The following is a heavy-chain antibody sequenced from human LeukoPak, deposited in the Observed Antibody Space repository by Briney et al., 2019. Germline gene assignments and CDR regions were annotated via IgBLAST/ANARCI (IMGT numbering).Heavy chain of an antibody. J-gene: IGHJ5*02. CDR3: AKGGYCSSTSCYYGWFDP. CDR2: ISAGGSP. CDR1: GFTFSTYA. V-gene: IGHV3-23*01. D-gene: IGHD2-2*01. Sequence: PGGSLRLSCAASGFTFSTYAMSWVRQAPGKGLEWVSSISAGGSPYYADSVKGRFTISRDNSKNTLYLQVNSLRAEDTAVYWCAKGGYCSSTSCYYGWFDPWGQGTQVTVSS.